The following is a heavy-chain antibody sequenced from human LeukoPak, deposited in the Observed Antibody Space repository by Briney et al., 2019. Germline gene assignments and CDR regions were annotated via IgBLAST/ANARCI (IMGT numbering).Heavy chain of an antibody. CDR1: GGSISSGSYY. V-gene: IGHV4-61*02. Sequence: SQTLSLTCTVSGGSISSGSYYWSWIRQPAGKGLEWIGRIYTSGSTNYNPSLKSRVTISVDTSKNQFSLKLSSVTAADTAVDYCARGYYDSSGYELWGQGTLVTVSS. J-gene: IGHJ4*02. CDR2: IYTSGST. CDR3: ARGYYDSSGYEL. D-gene: IGHD3-22*01.